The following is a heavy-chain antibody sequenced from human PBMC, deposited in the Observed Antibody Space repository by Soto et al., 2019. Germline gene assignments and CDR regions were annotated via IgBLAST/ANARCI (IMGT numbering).Heavy chain of an antibody. Sequence: PSETLSLTCTVSGGSISSDTYFWGWIRQSPEKGLEWIASISYSGSTYYNPTLKSRVTISVDRSKNQFSLKLSSVTAADTTVYYCARVPGPWGQGTLVTVSS. CDR1: GGSISSDTYF. CDR2: ISYSGST. V-gene: IGHV4-39*07. J-gene: IGHJ5*02. CDR3: ARVPGP.